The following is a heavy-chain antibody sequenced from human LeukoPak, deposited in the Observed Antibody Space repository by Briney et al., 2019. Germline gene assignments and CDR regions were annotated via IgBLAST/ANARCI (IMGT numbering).Heavy chain of an antibody. CDR3: ARVLVFTVTKGGQLDY. V-gene: IGHV4-38-2*02. CDR2: IYHSGST. Sequence: SETLSLTCTVSGYSISSGYYWGWIRQPPGKGLEWIGSIYHSGSTYYNPSLKSRVTISVDTSKNQFSLKLSSVTAADTAVYYCARVLVFTVTKGGQLDYWGQGTLVTVSS. J-gene: IGHJ4*02. CDR1: GYSISSGYY. D-gene: IGHD4-17*01.